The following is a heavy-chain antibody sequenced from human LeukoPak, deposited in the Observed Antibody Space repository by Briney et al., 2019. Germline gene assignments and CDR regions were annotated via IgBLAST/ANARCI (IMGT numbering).Heavy chain of an antibody. D-gene: IGHD4-17*01. CDR1: GFTFSDYY. Sequence: GGSLRLSCAASGFTFSDYYMSWIRQAPGKGLEWVSYISSSGSTIYYADSVKGRFTISRDNAKNSLYLQMNSLRAEDTAVYYCARDLATVTTFYYYYGMDVWGQGTTVTVSS. CDR2: ISSSGSTI. J-gene: IGHJ6*02. V-gene: IGHV3-11*01. CDR3: ARDLATVTTFYYYYGMDV.